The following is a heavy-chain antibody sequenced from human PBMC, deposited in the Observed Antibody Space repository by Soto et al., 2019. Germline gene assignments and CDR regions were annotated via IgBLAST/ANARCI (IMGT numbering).Heavy chain of an antibody. V-gene: IGHV4-59*01. D-gene: IGHD3-16*02. CDR2: IYYSGST. CDR1: GGSISSYY. J-gene: IGHJ3*02. CDR3: ARSDYIWGSYRYGAFDI. Sequence: PSETLSLTCTVSGGSISSYYWSWIRQPPGKGLEWIGYIYYSGSTNYNPSLKSRVTISVDTSKNQFSLKLSSVTAADTAVYYCARSDYIWGSYRYGAFDIWGQWTMVTVSS.